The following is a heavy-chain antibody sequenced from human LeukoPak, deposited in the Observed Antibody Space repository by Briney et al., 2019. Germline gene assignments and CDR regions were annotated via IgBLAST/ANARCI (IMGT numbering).Heavy chain of an antibody. D-gene: IGHD3-3*01. Sequence: GGSLRLSCAASGFTFSSYAMHWVRQAPGRGLEWVAVISYDGSNKYYVDSVKARFTISRDNSKNTLYLQMNSLRAEDTAVYYCARTPQDFWSGYGDFAGFDYWGQGTLVTVS. CDR2: ISYDGSNK. J-gene: IGHJ4*02. CDR3: ARTPQDFWSGYGDFAGFDY. CDR1: GFTFSSYA. V-gene: IGHV3-30-3*01.